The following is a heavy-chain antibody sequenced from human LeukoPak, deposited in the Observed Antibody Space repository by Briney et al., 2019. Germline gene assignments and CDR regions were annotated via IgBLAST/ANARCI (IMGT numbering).Heavy chain of an antibody. Sequence: SETLSLTCTVSGGSITTNNYYWGYIRQSPGKGLEWIGSIYYSGSTYYNPSLESRVTISVDTSNNHFSLRLTSVTAADTAVYYCARLPRLTAIVDFWGQGLLVTVSS. CDR3: ARLPRLTAIVDF. V-gene: IGHV4-39*02. J-gene: IGHJ4*02. CDR2: IYYSGST. D-gene: IGHD5-18*01. CDR1: GGSITTNNYY.